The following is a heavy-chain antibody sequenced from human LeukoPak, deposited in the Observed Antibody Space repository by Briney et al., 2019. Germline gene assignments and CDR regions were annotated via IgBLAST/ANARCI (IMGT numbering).Heavy chain of an antibody. J-gene: IGHJ4*02. Sequence: GGSLRLSCAASGFTFTSFWMHWVRQAPGKGLEWVAAISGSGVSTRDADSVKGRFTISRDNSKNTLYLQMSSLRAEDTAVYYCAKDHMSSPVTYGYSFDSWGQGTLVTVSS. CDR3: AKDHMSSPVTYGYSFDS. CDR1: GFTFTSFW. V-gene: IGHV3-23*01. D-gene: IGHD5-18*01. CDR2: ISGSGVST.